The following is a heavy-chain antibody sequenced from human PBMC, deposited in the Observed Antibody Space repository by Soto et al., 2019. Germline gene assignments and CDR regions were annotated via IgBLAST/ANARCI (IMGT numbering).Heavy chain of an antibody. Sequence: QVQLVESGGGVVQPGRSLRLSCAASGFTFSSYGMHWVRQAPGKGLEWVAVISYDGSNKYYADSVKGRFTISRDNSKNTLYQQMNSLRAEDTAVYYCAKDLSTGNYYYYGMDVWGQGTTVTVSS. CDR1: GFTFSSYG. J-gene: IGHJ6*02. CDR2: ISYDGSNK. V-gene: IGHV3-30*18. CDR3: AKDLSTGNYYYYGMDV.